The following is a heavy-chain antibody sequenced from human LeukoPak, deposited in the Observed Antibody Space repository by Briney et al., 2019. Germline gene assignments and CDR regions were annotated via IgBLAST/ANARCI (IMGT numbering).Heavy chain of an antibody. D-gene: IGHD3-22*01. CDR2: INPNSGGT. CDR1: GYTFSSSD. J-gene: IGHJ4*02. Sequence: ASVKVSCKASGYTFSSSDINWVRQAPGQGLEWMGWINPNSGGTNYAQKFQGWVTMTRDTSISTAYMELSSLRSEDTAVYYCATGGAVAYYYDSSGYSTNFDYWGQGTLVTVSS. V-gene: IGHV1-2*04. CDR3: ATGGAVAYYYDSSGYSTNFDY.